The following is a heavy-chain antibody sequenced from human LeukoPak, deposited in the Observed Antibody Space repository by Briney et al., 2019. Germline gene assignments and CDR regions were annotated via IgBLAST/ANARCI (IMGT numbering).Heavy chain of an antibody. CDR2: VNRDGSET. Sequence: EGSLRLSCAASGFTLSNHWMTWVRQVPGRGPEWVANVNRDGSETYYLDSVKGRFTISKDNAKNSLYLQMNSLRAEDTALYHCARNNGMDVWGQGTTVIVSS. CDR1: GFTLSNHW. V-gene: IGHV3-7*03. CDR3: ARNNGMDV. J-gene: IGHJ6*02.